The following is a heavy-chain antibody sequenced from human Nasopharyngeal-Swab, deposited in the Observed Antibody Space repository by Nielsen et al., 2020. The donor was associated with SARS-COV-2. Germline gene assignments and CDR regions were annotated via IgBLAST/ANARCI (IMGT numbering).Heavy chain of an antibody. V-gene: IGHV3-21*01. Sequence: GESLKISCAASGFTFSSYSMNWVRQAPGKGLGWVSSISSSSSYIYYADSVKGRFTISRDNATNSLYLQMNSLRAEDTAVYYCARGSVAGGLWGQGTLVTVSS. CDR2: ISSSSSYI. CDR1: GFTFSSYS. D-gene: IGHD6-19*01. CDR3: ARGSVAGGL. J-gene: IGHJ4*02.